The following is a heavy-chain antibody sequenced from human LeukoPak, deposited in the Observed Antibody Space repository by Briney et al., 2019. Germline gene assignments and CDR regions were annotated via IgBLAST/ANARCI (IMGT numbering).Heavy chain of an antibody. CDR3: AKEARGVASFDY. J-gene: IGHJ4*02. CDR1: GFIFSRYA. CDR2: ISGSGGST. V-gene: IGHV3-23*01. Sequence: GGSLRLSCAASGFIFSRYAMTWVRQAPGKGLEWVSSISGSGGSTYYADSVKGRFTISRDTSKSTLYLQMSSLRAEDTAVYYCAKEARGVASFDYWGQGTLVTVSS. D-gene: IGHD3-3*01.